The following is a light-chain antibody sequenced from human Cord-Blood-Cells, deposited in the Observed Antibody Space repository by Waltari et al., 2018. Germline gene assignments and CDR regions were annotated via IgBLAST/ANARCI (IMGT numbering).Light chain of an antibody. CDR3: QQRSNWPPGLT. CDR2: GAS. CDR1: QSVSSY. Sequence: EIVLTQSPATLSLSPGKRATLSCRGSQSVSSYLAWYQQKPGQAPRLLIYGASNRATGIPARFSGSGSGTDFTLTISSLEPEDFAVYYCQQRSNWPPGLTFGGGTKVEIK. V-gene: IGKV3-11*01. J-gene: IGKJ4*01.